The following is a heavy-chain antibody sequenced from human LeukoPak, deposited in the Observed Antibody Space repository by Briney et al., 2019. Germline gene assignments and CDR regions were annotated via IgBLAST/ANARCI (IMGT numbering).Heavy chain of an antibody. V-gene: IGHV1-58*01. D-gene: IGHD6-19*01. CDR3: AAETAVAGNNWFDP. Sequence: GASVKVSCKASGFTFTSSAVQWVRQARGQRLEWIGWIVVGSGNINYAQKFQERVTITRDMSTSTAYMELSSLRSEDTAVYYCAAETAVAGNNWFDPWGQGTLVTVSS. CDR1: GFTFTSSA. CDR2: IVVGSGNI. J-gene: IGHJ5*02.